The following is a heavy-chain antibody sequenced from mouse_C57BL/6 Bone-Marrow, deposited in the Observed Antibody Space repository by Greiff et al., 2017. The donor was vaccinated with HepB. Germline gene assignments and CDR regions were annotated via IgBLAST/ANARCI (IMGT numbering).Heavy chain of an antibody. CDR2: IHPNSGST. J-gene: IGHJ1*03. Sequence: VQLQQPGAELVKPGASVKLSCKASGYTFTSYWMHWVKQRPGQGLEWIGMIHPNSGSTNYNEKFKSKATLTVDKSSSTAYMQLSSLTSEDSAVYYCATSYGSSYEGYWYFDVWGTGTTVTVSS. V-gene: IGHV1-64*01. CDR3: ATSYGSSYEGYWYFDV. CDR1: GYTFTSYW. D-gene: IGHD1-1*01.